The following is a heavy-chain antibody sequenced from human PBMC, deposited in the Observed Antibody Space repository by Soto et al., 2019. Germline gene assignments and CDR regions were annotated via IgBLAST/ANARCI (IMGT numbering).Heavy chain of an antibody. V-gene: IGHV1-2*02. J-gene: IGHJ6*02. CDR2: INPRFGDT. CDR3: ARNMDYYYGPGSGNGNWF. Sequence: QVQLVQSGAELKEPGDSVRVSCEASGYTFTAYYIHWVRQAPGQGLEWMGWINPRFGDTSYAQDFQGRVSMTRDTSISTGYLELSRLTSDDTAIYYLARNMDYYYGPGSGNGNWFWGQGTTVTVFS. CDR1: GYTFTAYY. D-gene: IGHD3-10*01.